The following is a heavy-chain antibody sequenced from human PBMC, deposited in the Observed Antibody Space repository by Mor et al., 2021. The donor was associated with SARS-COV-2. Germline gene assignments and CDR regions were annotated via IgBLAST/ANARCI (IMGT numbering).Heavy chain of an antibody. D-gene: IGHD3-10*01. V-gene: IGHV4-34*01. Sequence: TNYNPSLKRRVPKSVDTSKNQFSLKLSSVTAADTAVYYCARRPGGMVRGVITTRTFDYWGQGTLVTVSS. CDR3: ARRPGGMVRGVITTRTFDY. CDR2: T. J-gene: IGHJ4*02.